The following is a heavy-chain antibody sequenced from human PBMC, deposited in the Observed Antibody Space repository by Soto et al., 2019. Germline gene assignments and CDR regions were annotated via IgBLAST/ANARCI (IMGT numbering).Heavy chain of an antibody. Sequence: SETLSLTCTVSGGSISSYYWSWIRQPPGKGLEWIGYIYYSGSTNYNPSLKSRVTISVDTSKNQFSLKLSSVTAADTAVYYCARTLRYSGSYYFDYWGQGTLVTVSS. J-gene: IGHJ4*02. D-gene: IGHD1-26*01. CDR1: GGSISSYY. CDR2: IYYSGST. CDR3: ARTLRYSGSYYFDY. V-gene: IGHV4-59*08.